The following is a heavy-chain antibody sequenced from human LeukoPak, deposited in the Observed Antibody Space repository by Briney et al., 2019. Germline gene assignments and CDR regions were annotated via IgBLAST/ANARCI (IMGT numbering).Heavy chain of an antibody. Sequence: PSETLSLTCSVSGGSISSSSYYWGWIRQPPGKGLEWIGSIYYSGSTYYNPSLKSRVTISVDTSKNQFSLRLSSVTAADTAVYYCARSFPLRGSGLNWFDPWGQGTLVTVSS. CDR1: GGSISSSSYY. CDR3: ARSFPLRGSGLNWFDP. V-gene: IGHV4-39*01. J-gene: IGHJ5*02. D-gene: IGHD3-10*01. CDR2: IYYSGST.